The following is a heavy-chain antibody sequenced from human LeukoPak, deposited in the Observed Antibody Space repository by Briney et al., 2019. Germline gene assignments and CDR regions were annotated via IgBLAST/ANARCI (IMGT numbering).Heavy chain of an antibody. CDR2: IIPIFDTT. CDR1: GGTFSSYG. J-gene: IGHJ4*02. V-gene: IGHV1-69*05. D-gene: IGHD6-13*01. Sequence: ASVKVSCKASGGTFSSYGVSWVRQAPGQGLEWMGGIIPIFDTTKYAQKLQGRVTITTDEPTTTAYMELSSLRSEDTAVYYCARAAISSTETMAYFGLWGQGTLVTVSS. CDR3: ARAAISSTETMAYFGL.